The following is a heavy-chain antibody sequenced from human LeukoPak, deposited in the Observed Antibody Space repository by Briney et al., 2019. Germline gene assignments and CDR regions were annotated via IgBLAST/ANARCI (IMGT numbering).Heavy chain of an antibody. CDR1: GYXFTAYS. D-gene: IGHD5-18*01. CDR2: IHPHSGGT. Sequence: ASVKVSCRASGYXFTAYSIVWVRQAPGQGLEWMGWIHPHSGGTAYGKTFQGRVTMTRDTSISTAYMELNSLGSDDAAVYYCARLGTGYSLSYWGQGTLVTVSS. J-gene: IGHJ4*02. CDR3: ARLGTGYSLSY. V-gene: IGHV1-2*02.